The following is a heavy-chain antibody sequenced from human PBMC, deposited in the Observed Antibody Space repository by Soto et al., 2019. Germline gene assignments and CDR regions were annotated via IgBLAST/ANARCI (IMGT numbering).Heavy chain of an antibody. V-gene: IGHV3-48*01. J-gene: IGHJ2*01. Sequence: GGSLRLSCAVSGFTFITYSMNWVRQVPEKGLEWVSYISSSGSTIYYADSVKGRFTVSRDNSKNTLYLQMNSLRAEDTAVYNCAKEPVGPDWYFDLWGRGTLVTVSS. CDR1: GFTFITYS. CDR3: AKEPVGPDWYFDL. CDR2: ISSSGSTI.